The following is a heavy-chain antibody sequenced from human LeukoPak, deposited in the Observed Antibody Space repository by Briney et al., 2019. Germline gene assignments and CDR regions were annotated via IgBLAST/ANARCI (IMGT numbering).Heavy chain of an antibody. V-gene: IGHV3-7*01. J-gene: IGHJ6*02. Sequence: GRSLRLSCAASGFTFSSYGMHWVRQAPGKGLEWVANIKEDGSETHYEGSVKGRFTISRDNAKYSLYVQMNSLRAEDTAVYYCARNPWFGEGMGMDVWGQGTTVTVSS. CDR2: IKEDGSET. D-gene: IGHD3-10*01. CDR1: GFTFSSYG. CDR3: ARNPWFGEGMGMDV.